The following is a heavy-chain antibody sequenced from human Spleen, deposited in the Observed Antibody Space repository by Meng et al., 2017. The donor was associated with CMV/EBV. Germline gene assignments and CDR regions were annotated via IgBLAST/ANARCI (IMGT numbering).Heavy chain of an antibody. CDR3: ARIERRRILKYCGSDCSTTDY. J-gene: IGHJ4*02. CDR1: GGSISSSNL. Sequence: QVQLQESGPGLVKPSRTLSLTCAVSGGSISSSNLWTWVRQVPGKGLEWIGEIYHSGSTNYNPSLKSRVTISVDKFKNQFSLKLGSVTAADTAVYYCARIERRRILKYCGSDCSTTDYWGQGTLVTVSS. V-gene: IGHV4-4*02. CDR2: IYHSGST. D-gene: IGHD2-21*02.